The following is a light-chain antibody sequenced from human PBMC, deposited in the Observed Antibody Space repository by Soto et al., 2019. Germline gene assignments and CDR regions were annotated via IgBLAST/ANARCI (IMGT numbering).Light chain of an antibody. CDR1: QSVSSN. V-gene: IGKV3-15*01. CDR2: GAS. CDR3: QQYNYWPPLT. Sequence: EIVMTQSPATLSVSPGERATLSCRASQSVSSNLAWYQQKPGQAPSLLIYGASTRATGIPARFSGSGSGTEFTLTISSLQSEDFAVYYCQQYNYWPPLTFGPWDQSGYQT. J-gene: IGKJ3*01.